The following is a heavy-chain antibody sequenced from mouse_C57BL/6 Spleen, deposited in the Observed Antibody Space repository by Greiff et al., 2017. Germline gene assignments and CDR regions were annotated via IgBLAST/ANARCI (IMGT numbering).Heavy chain of an antibody. CDR3: ASLYYSNYGYFDY. Sequence: VQLVESGPGLVAPSQSLSITCTVSGFSLTSYAISWVRQPPGKGLEWLGVIWTGGGTNYNSALKSRLSISKDNSKSQVFLKMNSLQTDDTARYYCASLYYSNYGYFDYWGQGTTLTVSS. J-gene: IGHJ2*01. CDR1: GFSLTSYA. V-gene: IGHV2-9-1*01. D-gene: IGHD2-5*01. CDR2: IWTGGGT.